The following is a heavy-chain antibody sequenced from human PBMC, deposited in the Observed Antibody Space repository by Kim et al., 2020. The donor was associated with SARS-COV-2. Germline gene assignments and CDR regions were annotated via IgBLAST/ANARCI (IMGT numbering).Heavy chain of an antibody. CDR2: INQDGSEK. J-gene: IGHJ4*02. CDR3: ARSHYGDNY. D-gene: IGHD4-17*01. CDR1: GFTFSKFW. Sequence: GGSLRLSCAASGFTFSKFWMTWVRQAPGKGLEWVGNINQDGSEKYYVDSVTGRFTISRDNTKNSLFLQMNSLRVEDTAVYYCARSHYGDNYWGQGTLVTVSS. V-gene: IGHV3-7*01.